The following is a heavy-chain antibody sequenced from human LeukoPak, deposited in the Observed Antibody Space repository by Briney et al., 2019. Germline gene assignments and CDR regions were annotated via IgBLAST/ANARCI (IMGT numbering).Heavy chain of an antibody. Sequence: GGSLRLSCAVSGLTLSNVWMNWVRQAPGKGLEWVGRIRSQTAGGTTDFAAPVKGRFSISRDDSKNSLYLQMNSLTSEDTAVYYCAHGSAQYYEYWGQGTLVTVSS. CDR3: AHGSAQYYEY. CDR2: IRSQTAGGTT. CDR1: GLTLSNVW. D-gene: IGHD2-15*01. V-gene: IGHV3-15*07. J-gene: IGHJ1*01.